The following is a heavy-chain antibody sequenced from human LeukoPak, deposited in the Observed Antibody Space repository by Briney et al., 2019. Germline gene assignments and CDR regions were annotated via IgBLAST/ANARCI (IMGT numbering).Heavy chain of an antibody. V-gene: IGHV3-11*01. D-gene: IGHD3-10*01. CDR3: ARDPWSGRLLPYP. Sequence: GGSLRLSCAASGFTFSDYYMSWIRQAPGKGLEWVSYISSSGSTIYYADSVKGRFTISRDNAKNSLYLQMNSLRAEDTAVYYCARDPWSGRLLPYPWGQGTLVTVSS. J-gene: IGHJ5*02. CDR1: GFTFSDYY. CDR2: ISSSGSTI.